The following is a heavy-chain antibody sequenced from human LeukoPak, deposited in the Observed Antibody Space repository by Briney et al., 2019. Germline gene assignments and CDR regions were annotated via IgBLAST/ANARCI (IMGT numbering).Heavy chain of an antibody. V-gene: IGHV3-53*01. CDR1: GFTVSSNY. CDR2: IYSGGST. D-gene: IGHD4-11*01. Sequence: GGSLRLSCAASGFTVSSNYMSWVRQAPGKGLEWVSVIYSGGSTYYADSVKGRFTISRDNSKNTLYLQMNSLRAEDTAVYYCVREEGYSNYYIYWGQGTLVTVSS. CDR3: VREEGYSNYYIY. J-gene: IGHJ4*02.